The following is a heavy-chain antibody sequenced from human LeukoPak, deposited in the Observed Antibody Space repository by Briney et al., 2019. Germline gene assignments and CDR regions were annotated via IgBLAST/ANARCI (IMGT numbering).Heavy chain of an antibody. CDR2: ISSSSSTI. CDR3: ARDGSPGYSSSWSDY. J-gene: IGHJ4*02. CDR1: GFTFSSYS. V-gene: IGHV3-48*02. D-gene: IGHD6-13*01. Sequence: GGSLRLSCAASGFTFSSYSMNWVRQAPGKGLEWVSYISSSSSTIYYADSVKGRFTISRDNAKNSLYLQMNSLRDEDTAVYYCARDGSPGYSSSWSDYWGQGTLVTVSS.